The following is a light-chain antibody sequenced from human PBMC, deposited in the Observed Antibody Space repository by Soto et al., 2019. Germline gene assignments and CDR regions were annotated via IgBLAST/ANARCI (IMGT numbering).Light chain of an antibody. Sequence: QSVLTQPASVSGSPGQSITISCTGTSSDVGGYNYVSWYQQHPGKAPKLMIYDVSNRPSGVSNRFSGSKSGNTASLTISGLQADDEADYYCSSYTSSSTLYVFGTGTKLNVL. CDR3: SSYTSSSTLYV. J-gene: IGLJ1*01. CDR1: SSDVGGYNY. V-gene: IGLV2-14*01. CDR2: DVS.